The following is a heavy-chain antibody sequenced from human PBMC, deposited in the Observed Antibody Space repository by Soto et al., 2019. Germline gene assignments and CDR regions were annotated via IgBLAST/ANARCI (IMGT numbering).Heavy chain of an antibody. Sequence: SETLSLTCTVSGGSISSGGYYWSWIRQHPGKGLEWIGYVYYSGSTYYNPSLKSRVTISVDTSKNQFSLKLSSVTAADTAVYYCARGVSPYGSGSYLFDYWGQEPWSPSPQ. D-gene: IGHD3-10*01. CDR2: VYYSGST. J-gene: IGHJ4*01. V-gene: IGHV4-31*03. CDR3: ARGVSPYGSGSYLFDY. CDR1: GGSISSGGYY.